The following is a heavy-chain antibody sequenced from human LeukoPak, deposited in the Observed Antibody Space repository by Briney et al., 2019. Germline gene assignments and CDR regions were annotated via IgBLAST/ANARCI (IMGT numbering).Heavy chain of an antibody. Sequence: GGSLRLSCAASAFTFSSYGMHWVRQAPGKGLEWVAYIQYDRTNEQYAHSVKGRFRISRDNSNNILYLQMNSLRADDTAVYYCARGKPSYYYDSSAYFYNGAFDIWGQGTMVTVSS. J-gene: IGHJ3*02. D-gene: IGHD3-22*01. CDR2: IQYDRTNE. CDR3: ARGKPSYYYDSSAYFYNGAFDI. CDR1: AFTFSSYG. V-gene: IGHV3-30*02.